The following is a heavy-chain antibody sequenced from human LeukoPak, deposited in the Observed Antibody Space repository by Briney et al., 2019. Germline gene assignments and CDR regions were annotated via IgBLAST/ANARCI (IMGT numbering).Heavy chain of an antibody. CDR3: ARGLDDFWSGYLFDY. CDR1: GDSISNYY. V-gene: IGHV4-34*01. Sequence: SETLSLTCTVSGDSISNYYWSRIRQPPGKGLEWIGEINHSGSTNYNPSLKSRVTISVDTSKNQFSLKLSSVTAADTAVYYCARGLDDFWSGYLFDYWGQGTLVTVSS. D-gene: IGHD3-3*01. J-gene: IGHJ4*02. CDR2: INHSGST.